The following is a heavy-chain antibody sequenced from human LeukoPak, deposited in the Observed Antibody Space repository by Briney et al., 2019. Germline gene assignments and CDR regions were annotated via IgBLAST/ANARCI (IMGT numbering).Heavy chain of an antibody. CDR1: GGSFRGYY. Sequence: PSETLSLTCAVYGGSFRGYYWSWIRQSPGRGLEWIGESDHTGRVNYNPSLKSQLSISMDRSRKQFSLRLTFVTAADTAVYYCARRDSYPGGGCFPWGQGTLVTVSS. CDR2: SDHTGRV. V-gene: IGHV4-34*01. J-gene: IGHJ5*02. CDR3: ARRDSYPGGGCFP. D-gene: IGHD3-16*02.